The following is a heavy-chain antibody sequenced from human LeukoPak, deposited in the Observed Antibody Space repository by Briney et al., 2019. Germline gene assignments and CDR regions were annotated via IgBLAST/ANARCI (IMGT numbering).Heavy chain of an antibody. J-gene: IGHJ4*02. D-gene: IGHD2-15*01. V-gene: IGHV4-59*01. CDR3: ARVCPKLGSGSSCLDY. CDR1: GGSISSYY. Sequence: PSETLSLTCTVSGGSISSYYWSWIRQPPGKGLEWIGYIYYSGSTNYNPSLKSRVTISVDTSKNQFSLKLSSVTAADTAVYYCARVCPKLGSGSSCLDYWGQGTLVTVSS. CDR2: IYYSGST.